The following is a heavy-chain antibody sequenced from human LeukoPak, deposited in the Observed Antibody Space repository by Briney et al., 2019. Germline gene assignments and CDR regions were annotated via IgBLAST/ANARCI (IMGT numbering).Heavy chain of an antibody. D-gene: IGHD6-6*01. CDR2: INPNSGGT. J-gene: IGHJ6*02. CDR3: ARGMGIAARQGNYYYGMDV. CDR1: GYTFTGYY. Sequence: ASVKVSCKASGYTFTGYYMHWVRQAPGQGLEWMGWINPNSGGTNYAQKFQGWVTMTRDTSISTAYMELSRLRSGDMAVYYCARGMGIAARQGNYYYGMDVWGQGTTVTVSS. V-gene: IGHV1-2*04.